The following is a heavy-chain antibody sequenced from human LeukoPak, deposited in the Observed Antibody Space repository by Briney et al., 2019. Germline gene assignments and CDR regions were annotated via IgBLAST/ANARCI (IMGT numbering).Heavy chain of an antibody. D-gene: IGHD5-18*01. Sequence: SETLSLTCTVPGGSIRSGGYYWSWVRQHPGKGLEWIGYIYYSGSTYYNPSLKSRVIISVDTSKNQFSLKLSSVTAADTAVYYCARSDTAMVNYFDYWGQGTLVTVSS. V-gene: IGHV4-31*03. CDR2: IYYSGST. CDR1: GGSIRSGGYY. J-gene: IGHJ4*02. CDR3: ARSDTAMVNYFDY.